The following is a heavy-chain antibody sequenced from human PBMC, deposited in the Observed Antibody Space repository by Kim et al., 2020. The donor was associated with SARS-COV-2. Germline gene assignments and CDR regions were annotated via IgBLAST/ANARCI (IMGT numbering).Heavy chain of an antibody. CDR2: ISYDGSNK. CDR1: GFTFSSYA. J-gene: IGHJ4*02. V-gene: IGHV3-30*04. Sequence: GGSLRLSCAASGFTFSSYAMHWVRQAPGEGLEWVAVISYDGSNKYYADSVKGRFTISRDNSKNTLYLQMNSLRAEDTAGYYCARAAYPTYYYDSSGYYPDYWGQGPLVTVSS. CDR3: ARAAYPTYYYDSSGYYPDY. D-gene: IGHD3-22*01.